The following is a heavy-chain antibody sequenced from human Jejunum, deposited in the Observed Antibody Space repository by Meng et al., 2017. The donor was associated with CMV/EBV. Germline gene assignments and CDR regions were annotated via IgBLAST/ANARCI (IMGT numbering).Heavy chain of an antibody. CDR3: ARGQSTLWWYNIDY. J-gene: IGHJ4*02. CDR2: INPSGGLT. V-gene: IGHV1-46*01. Sequence: SGDTFTTYYMHWVRQAPGKGLEWMGVINPSGGLTDYTQKFQGRVTVTRDTSTSTVYMDLSSLRSEDTAVYYCARGQSTLWWYNIDYWGQGTLVTVSS. CDR1: GDTFTTYY. D-gene: IGHD4-23*01.